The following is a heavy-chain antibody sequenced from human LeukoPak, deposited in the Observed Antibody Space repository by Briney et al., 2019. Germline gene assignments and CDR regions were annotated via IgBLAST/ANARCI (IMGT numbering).Heavy chain of an antibody. J-gene: IGHJ3*02. CDR2: ISANNGNT. D-gene: IGHD2-15*01. V-gene: IGHV1-18*04. CDR3: ARVKGSVVVVAAHAFDI. Sequence: GASVKVSCKASGYTFTSYYMHWVRQAPGQGLEWMGWISANNGNTNYAKKLQGRVTMTTDTSTSTAYMELRSLRSDDTAVYYCARVKGSVVVVAAHAFDIWGQGTMVTVSS. CDR1: GYTFTSYY.